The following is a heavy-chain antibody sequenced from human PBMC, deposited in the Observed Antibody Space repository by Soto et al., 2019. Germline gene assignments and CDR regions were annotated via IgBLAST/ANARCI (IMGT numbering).Heavy chain of an antibody. CDR2: IYYSGST. CDR3: ARNRGYSQGD. D-gene: IGHD5-18*01. Sequence: PSETLSLTCTVSGGSVSSGSYYWSWIRQPPGKGLEWIGYIYYSGSTNYNPSLKSRVTISVDTSKNQFSLKLSSVTAADTAVHYCARNRGYSQGDWGPGTLVTVSS. J-gene: IGHJ4*02. CDR1: GGSVSSGSYY. V-gene: IGHV4-61*01.